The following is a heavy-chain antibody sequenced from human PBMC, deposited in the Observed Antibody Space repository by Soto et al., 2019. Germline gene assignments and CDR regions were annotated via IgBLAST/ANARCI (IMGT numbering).Heavy chain of an antibody. CDR3: ARVTYYYDTSGLGAFDI. V-gene: IGHV1-18*01. D-gene: IGHD3-22*01. CDR2: ISAYNGNT. J-gene: IGHJ3*02. CDR1: GXTFTSYG. Sequence: ASVKVSCKASGXTFTSYGISGVRQAPGQGLEWMGWISAYNGNTNYAQNLQGRVTVTTDTSTSTAYMELRSLRSDDTALYYCARVTYYYDTSGLGAFDIWGQGTMVTVSS.